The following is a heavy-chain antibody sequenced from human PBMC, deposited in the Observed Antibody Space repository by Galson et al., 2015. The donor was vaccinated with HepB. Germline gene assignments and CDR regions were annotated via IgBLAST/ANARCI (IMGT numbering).Heavy chain of an antibody. Sequence: SVKVSCKASGYTFSSYRITWVRQAPGQGLEWLGWINPHSRETKYAQKVQGRITLTTDISTNIAYMELRSLRLDDTAVYYCARGALAVVVGANENNWFDPWGQGTLVTVSS. CDR3: ARGALAVVVGANENNWFDP. CDR2: INPHSRET. D-gene: IGHD2-15*01. CDR1: GYTFSSYR. V-gene: IGHV1-18*01. J-gene: IGHJ5*02.